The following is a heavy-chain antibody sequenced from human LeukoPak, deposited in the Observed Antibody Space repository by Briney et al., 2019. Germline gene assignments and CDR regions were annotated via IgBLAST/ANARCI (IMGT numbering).Heavy chain of an antibody. D-gene: IGHD6-6*01. CDR2: ISYDGSNK. CDR1: GFTFSSYA. Sequence: PGGSLRLSCAASGFTFSSYAMHWVRQAPGKGLEWVAVISYDGSNKYYADSVKGRFTISRDNSKNTLYLQMNSLRAEDTAVYYCARGMSEYSSSSPTYYYYYYMDVWGKGTTVTVSS. V-gene: IGHV3-30*04. J-gene: IGHJ6*03. CDR3: ARGMSEYSSSSPTYYYYYYMDV.